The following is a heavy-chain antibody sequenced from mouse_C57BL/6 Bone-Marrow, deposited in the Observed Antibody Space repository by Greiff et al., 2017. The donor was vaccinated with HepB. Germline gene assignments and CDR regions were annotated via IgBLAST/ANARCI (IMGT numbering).Heavy chain of an antibody. D-gene: IGHD2-4*01. Sequence: QVQLQQSGAELMKPGASVKLSCKATGYTFTGYWIEWVKQRPGHGLEWIGDNVPGSGSTNYNEKFKGKATFTADTSSNTASMQLSSLTTEDSAIYYCARSHYDFNYAMDYWGQGTSVTVSS. CDR2: NVPGSGST. CDR1: GYTFTGYW. CDR3: ARSHYDFNYAMDY. J-gene: IGHJ4*01. V-gene: IGHV1-9*01.